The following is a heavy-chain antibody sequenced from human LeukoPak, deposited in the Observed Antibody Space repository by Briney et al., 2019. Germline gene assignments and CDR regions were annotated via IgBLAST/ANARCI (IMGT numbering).Heavy chain of an antibody. CDR3: ARAYGDYPYYFDY. V-gene: IGHV3-53*01. CDR1: GFTVSSNY. Sequence: GGSLRLSCAASGFTVSSNYMSWVRQAPGKGLEWVSVIYSGGSTYYADSVKGRFTISRDNSKNTLYLQMNSLRAVDTAVYYCARAYGDYPYYFDYWGQGTLVTVSS. D-gene: IGHD4-17*01. J-gene: IGHJ4*02. CDR2: IYSGGST.